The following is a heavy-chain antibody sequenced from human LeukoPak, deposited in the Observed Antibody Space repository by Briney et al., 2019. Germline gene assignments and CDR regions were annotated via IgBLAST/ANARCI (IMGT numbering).Heavy chain of an antibody. CDR3: ARVEDRVVDH. D-gene: IGHD3-22*01. V-gene: IGHV3-30*04. J-gene: IGHJ4*02. CDR2: ISYDGSNK. CDR1: GLTFSSYA. Sequence: GGSLRLSCAASGLTFSSYAMHWVRQAPGKGLEWVAVISYDGSNKYYADSVKGRFTISRDNSKNTLYLQMNSLRAEDTAVYYCARVEDRVVDHWGQGTLVTVSS.